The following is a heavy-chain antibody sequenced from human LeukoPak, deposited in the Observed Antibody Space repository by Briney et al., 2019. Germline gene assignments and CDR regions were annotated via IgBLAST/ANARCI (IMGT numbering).Heavy chain of an antibody. D-gene: IGHD3-10*01. J-gene: IGHJ5*02. CDR3: ATGGSGSYPSKNWFDP. CDR2: IIPIFGTT. V-gene: IGHV1-69*01. CDR1: GGTFSSYA. Sequence: ASVKVSCMASGGTFSSYAISWVRQAPGQGLEWMGGIIPIFGTTNYAQKFQGRVTITADESTSTAYMELSSLRSEDTAVYYCATGGSGSYPSKNWFDPWGQGTLVTVSS.